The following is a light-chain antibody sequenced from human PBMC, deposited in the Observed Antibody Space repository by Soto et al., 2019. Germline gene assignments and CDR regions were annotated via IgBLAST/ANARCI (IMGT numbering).Light chain of an antibody. Sequence: DIQMTQSPSSLSASVGDRVTISCRASQSISTYLNWYQQKPGTAPKLLIYRASSVKSGVPPRFSGSGSARDFTLTISSLRPEDIATYFCQHSYSSPPWTFGQGTKVEVK. CDR3: QHSYSSPPWT. J-gene: IGKJ1*01. CDR2: RAS. V-gene: IGKV1-39*01. CDR1: QSISTY.